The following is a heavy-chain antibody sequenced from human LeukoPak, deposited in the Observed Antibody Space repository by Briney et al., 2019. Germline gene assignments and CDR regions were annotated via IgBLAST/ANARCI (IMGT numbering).Heavy chain of an antibody. CDR3: ARGRFKFGSSWYVNYFDY. D-gene: IGHD6-13*01. V-gene: IGHV6-1*01. CDR1: GDSVSINSAA. Sequence: SQTLSLTCAISGDSVSINSAAWNWIRQSPSRGLEWRGRTYYRSKWYNDYAVSGKSRITINTDTCKNQFSLQLNSVTPEDTAVYYCARGRFKFGSSWYVNYFDYWGQGTLDTVSS. J-gene: IGHJ4*02. CDR2: TYYRSKWYN.